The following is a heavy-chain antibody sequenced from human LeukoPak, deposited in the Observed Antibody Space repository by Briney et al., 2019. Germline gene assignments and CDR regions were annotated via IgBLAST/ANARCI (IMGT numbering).Heavy chain of an antibody. D-gene: IGHD1-26*01. J-gene: IGHJ6*03. CDR2: ISYDGSNK. CDR3: AKGVGHDYYMDV. CDR1: GFTFSSYS. V-gene: IGHV3-30*18. Sequence: GGSLRLSCAASGFTFSSYSMNWVRQAPGKGLEWVAVISYDGSNKYYADSVKGRFTISRDNSKNTLYLQMNSLRAEDTAVYYCAKGVGHDYYMDVWGKGTTVTVSS.